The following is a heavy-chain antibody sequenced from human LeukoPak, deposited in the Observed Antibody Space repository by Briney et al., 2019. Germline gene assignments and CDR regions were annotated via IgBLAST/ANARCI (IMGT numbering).Heavy chain of an antibody. CDR1: GGTFSSYA. Sequence: SVRVSCKASGGTFSSYAISWVRPAPGQGLEWMGGIIPIFGTANYAKKFQGRVTITAEESTSTPYMELSSLRSEDTAVYYCARSSSSWYVFDYWGQAAMATVSS. J-gene: IGHJ4*02. V-gene: IGHV1-69*13. D-gene: IGHD6-13*01. CDR2: IIPIFGTA. CDR3: ARSSSSWYVFDY.